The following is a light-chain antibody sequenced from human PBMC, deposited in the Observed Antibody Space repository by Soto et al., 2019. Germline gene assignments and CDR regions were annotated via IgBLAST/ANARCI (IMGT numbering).Light chain of an antibody. J-gene: IGKJ4*01. V-gene: IGKV1-33*01. CDR3: QQYHDLPLT. Sequence: DIQMTQSPSSLSASVGDRVTITCQASQDISDYLTWFQQRPGKAPKLLIYDAFKLGAGVPSRFSSRKSGTHVTLTISSLQPEDAATYYCQQYHDLPLTFGGGTKIEIK. CDR1: QDISDY. CDR2: DAF.